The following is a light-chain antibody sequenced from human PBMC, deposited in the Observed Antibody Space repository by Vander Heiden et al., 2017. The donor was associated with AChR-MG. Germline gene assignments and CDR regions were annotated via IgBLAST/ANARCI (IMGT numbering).Light chain of an antibody. J-gene: IGLJ2*01. V-gene: IGLV2-11*01. CDR2: DVS. CDR3: CSYAGSYPVV. Sequence: QSALTQPRSVSGSPGPSVTISCTGTSSDVGGHNYVYWYQQHPGKAPKLMIYDVSKRPSGVHDRFSGSKSGNTASLTISGLQAEDEADYYCCSYAGSYPVVFGGGTKLTVL. CDR1: SSDVGGHNY.